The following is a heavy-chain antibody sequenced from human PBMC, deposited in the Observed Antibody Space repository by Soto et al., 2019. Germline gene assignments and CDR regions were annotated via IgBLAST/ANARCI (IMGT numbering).Heavy chain of an antibody. D-gene: IGHD2-21*02. CDR2: IYYSGST. V-gene: IGHV4-31*03. CDR1: GGSISSGGYY. Sequence: TLSLTCTVSGGSISSGGYYWSWIRQHPGKGLEWIGYIYYSGSTYYNPSLKSRVTISVDTSKNQFSLKLSSVTAADTAVYYCARDFRGGGDCYNPYFDYWGQGTLVTVSS. CDR3: ARDFRGGGDCYNPYFDY. J-gene: IGHJ4*02.